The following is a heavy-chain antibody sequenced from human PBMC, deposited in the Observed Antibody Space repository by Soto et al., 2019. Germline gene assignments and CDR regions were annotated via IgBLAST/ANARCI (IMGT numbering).Heavy chain of an antibody. CDR3: ARGRVVDSGYDYVTSYYYYYGMDV. Sequence: SVKVSCKASGGTFSSYAISWVRQAPGQGLEWMGGIIPIFGTANYAQKFQGRVTITADESTSTAYMELSSLRSEDTAVYYCARGRVVDSGYDYVTSYYYYYGMDVWGQGTTVTVSS. D-gene: IGHD5-12*01. CDR2: IIPIFGTA. CDR1: GGTFSSYA. J-gene: IGHJ6*02. V-gene: IGHV1-69*13.